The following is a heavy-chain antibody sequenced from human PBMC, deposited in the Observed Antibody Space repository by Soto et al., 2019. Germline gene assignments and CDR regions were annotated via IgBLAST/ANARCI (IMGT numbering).Heavy chain of an antibody. J-gene: IGHJ6*02. Sequence: LRLSCAASGFTFSNYGMHWVRQAPGKGLEWVAIIWHDGNNKYYADSVRGRFIISRDNSKNRLYLQMNSLRAEDTAVYYCASDLVGASDSYGLDVWGQGTPVTVSS. V-gene: IGHV3-33*01. CDR2: IWHDGNNK. D-gene: IGHD1-26*01. CDR3: ASDLVGASDSYGLDV. CDR1: GFTFSNYG.